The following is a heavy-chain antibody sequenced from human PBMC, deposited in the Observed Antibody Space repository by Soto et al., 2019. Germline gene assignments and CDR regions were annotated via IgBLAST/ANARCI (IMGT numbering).Heavy chain of an antibody. V-gene: IGHV3-30*18. CDR2: ISYDGSSK. Sequence: QVQLVESGGGVVQPGRSLRLSCAASGFTFSSYGMHWVRQAPGKGLERVAVISYDGSSKYYADSVKVRLTISRDNYKNTLYLQMNSLRAEDTAVHYCAKAKYSGSYHYYGMDVWGQGTTVTVSS. CDR1: GFTFSSYG. CDR3: AKAKYSGSYHYYGMDV. D-gene: IGHD1-26*01. J-gene: IGHJ6*02.